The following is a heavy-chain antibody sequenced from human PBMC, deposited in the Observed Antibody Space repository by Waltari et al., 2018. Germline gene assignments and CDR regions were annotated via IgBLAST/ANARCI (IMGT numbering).Heavy chain of an antibody. CDR3: ARGSSVSNWNYFDY. Sequence: QVQLVESGGGVVQPGRSLRLSCVASGFSFSGHAMHWVRQAPGMGLEWVAVTSYDGKINYYADSVKGRFTISRDNSKDTVLLQVNSLRGEDTAVYFCARGSSVSNWNYFDYWGQGALVIVSS. J-gene: IGHJ4*02. CDR1: GFSFSGHA. CDR2: TSYDGKIN. V-gene: IGHV3-30*01. D-gene: IGHD1-26*01.